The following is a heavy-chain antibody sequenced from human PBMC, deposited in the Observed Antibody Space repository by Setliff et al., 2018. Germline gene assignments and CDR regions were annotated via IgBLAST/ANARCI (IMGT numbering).Heavy chain of an antibody. CDR1: GYTFTSYG. V-gene: IGHV1-18*01. J-gene: IGHJ5*02. CDR2: ISAYNANT. Sequence: GASVKVSCKASGYTFTSYGISWVRQAPGQGLEWMGWISAYNANTNYAQKLQGRVTMTTDTSTSTAYMELRSLRSDDTAVYYCARDKAKWLVFNRWFDPWAQGTRGTVSS. CDR3: ARDKAKWLVFNRWFDP. D-gene: IGHD6-19*01.